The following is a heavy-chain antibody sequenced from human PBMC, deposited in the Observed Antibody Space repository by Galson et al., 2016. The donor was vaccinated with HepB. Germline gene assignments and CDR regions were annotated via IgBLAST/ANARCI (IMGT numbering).Heavy chain of an antibody. V-gene: IGHV3-30*18. J-gene: IGHJ4*02. CDR3: TKEGPDSGGSRYSFDY. D-gene: IGHD2-15*01. CDR2: VASGGITK. CDR1: GFSFSAYG. Sequence: SLRLSCAASGFSFSAYGMHWVRQAPGKGLEWVAVVASGGITKYYADSVQGRFTTSSENSKNTLNLQMNSLRAEATAVYYCTKEGPDSGGSRYSFDYWGQGTLVTVSS.